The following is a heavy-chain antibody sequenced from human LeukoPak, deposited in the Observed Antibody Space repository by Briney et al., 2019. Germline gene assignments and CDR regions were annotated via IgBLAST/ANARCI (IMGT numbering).Heavy chain of an antibody. CDR1: GGSISSYY. CDR2: IYTSGST. V-gene: IGHV4-4*07. Sequence: RASETLSLTCTVSGGSISSYYWSWIRQPAGKGLEWIGRIYTSGSTNYNPSLKSRVTMSVDTSKNQFSLKLSSVTAADTAVYYCARAHHTYDFWSGYYTPQVYGMDVWGQGTTVTVSS. J-gene: IGHJ6*02. D-gene: IGHD3-3*01. CDR3: ARAHHTYDFWSGYYTPQVYGMDV.